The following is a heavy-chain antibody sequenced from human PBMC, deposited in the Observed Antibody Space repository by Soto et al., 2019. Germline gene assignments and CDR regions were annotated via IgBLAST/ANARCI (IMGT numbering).Heavy chain of an antibody. J-gene: IGHJ4*02. CDR3: ARRRARGITVAGNYYFDY. D-gene: IGHD6-19*01. V-gene: IGHV4-34*01. CDR1: GESFSGYY. Sequence: QVQLQQGGAGLLKPSETLSLTCAVYGESFSGYYWSWIRQPPGKGLGWIGEIYHSGSTEYNPSLKSHVTISADTSKNKFSLKMRSVTAADTAVYYCARRRARGITVAGNYYFDYWGQASLVTVSS. CDR2: IYHSGST.